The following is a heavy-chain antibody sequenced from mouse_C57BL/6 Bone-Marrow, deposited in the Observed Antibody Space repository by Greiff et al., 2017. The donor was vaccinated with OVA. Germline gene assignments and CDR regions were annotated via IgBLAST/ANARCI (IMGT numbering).Heavy chain of an antibody. J-gene: IGHJ2*01. Sequence: EVKLMESGGDLVKPGGSLKLSCAASGFTFSSYGMSWVRQTPDKRLEWVATISSGGSYTYYPDSVKGRFTISRDNAKNTLYLQMSSLKSEDTAMYYCARLYWGQGTTLTVSS. CDR3: ARLY. CDR1: GFTFSSYG. V-gene: IGHV5-6*01. CDR2: ISSGGSYT.